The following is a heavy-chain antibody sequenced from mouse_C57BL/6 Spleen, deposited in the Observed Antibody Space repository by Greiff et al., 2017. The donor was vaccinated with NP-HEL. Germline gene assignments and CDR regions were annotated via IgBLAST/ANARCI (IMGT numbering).Heavy chain of an antibody. D-gene: IGHD2-2*01. CDR2: INPSSGYT. V-gene: IGHV1-4*01. Sequence: QVQLQQSGAELARPGASVKMSCKASGYTFTSYTMHWVKQRPGQGLEWIGYINPSSGYTKYNQKFKDKATLTADKSSSTAYMQLSSLTSEDSAVYYCARSGGYDDWYFDVWGTGTTVTVSS. CDR3: ARSGGYDDWYFDV. J-gene: IGHJ1*03. CDR1: GYTFTSYT.